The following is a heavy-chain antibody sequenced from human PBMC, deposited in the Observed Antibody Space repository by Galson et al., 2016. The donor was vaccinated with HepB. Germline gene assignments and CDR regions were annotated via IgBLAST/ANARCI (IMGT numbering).Heavy chain of an antibody. D-gene: IGHD3-9*01. CDR2: VYYNGNT. Sequence: SETLSLTCSVSGVSVNSYYWSWIRQPPGRGLEWIGYVYYNGNTNYNPSVKSRVTMSVDMSKSQVSLRLSSVTAADTAVYFCARTNYDIVTGYPNWNFDLWGRGALVTVSS. J-gene: IGHJ2*01. CDR3: ARTNYDIVTGYPNWNFDL. V-gene: IGHV4-59*02. CDR1: GVSVNSYY.